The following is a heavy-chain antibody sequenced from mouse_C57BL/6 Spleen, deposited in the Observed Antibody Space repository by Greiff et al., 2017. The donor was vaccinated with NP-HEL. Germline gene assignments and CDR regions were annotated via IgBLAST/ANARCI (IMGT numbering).Heavy chain of an antibody. V-gene: IGHV1-80*01. Sequence: VQLQQSGAELVKPGASVKISCKASGYAFSSYWMNWVKQRPGKGLEWIGQIYPGDGDTNYNGKFKGKATLTADKSSSTAYMQLSSLTSEDSAVYFWARWDTTLATPFAMDYWGQGTSVTVSS. CDR1: GYAFSSYW. D-gene: IGHD1-1*01. CDR3: ARWDTTLATPFAMDY. J-gene: IGHJ4*01. CDR2: IYPGDGDT.